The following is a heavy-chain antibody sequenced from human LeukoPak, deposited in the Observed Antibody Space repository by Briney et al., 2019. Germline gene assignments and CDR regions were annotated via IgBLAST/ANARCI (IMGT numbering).Heavy chain of an antibody. Sequence: GGSLRLSCAASGFTFSSYWMSWVRQAPGKGLEWVANIKQDGSEKYYVDSVKGRFTISRDNAKNSLYLQMNSLRAEDTAVYYCARGYSNYASSYYYMDVWGKGTTVTVSS. CDR1: GFTFSSYW. CDR2: IKQDGSEK. D-gene: IGHD4-11*01. CDR3: ARGYSNYASSYYYMDV. V-gene: IGHV3-7*01. J-gene: IGHJ6*03.